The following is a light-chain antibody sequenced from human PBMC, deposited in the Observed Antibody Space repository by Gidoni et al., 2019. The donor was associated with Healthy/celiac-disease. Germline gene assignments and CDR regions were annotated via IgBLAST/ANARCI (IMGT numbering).Light chain of an antibody. V-gene: IGLV3-1*01. CDR2: QDS. CDR1: KLGNKY. CDR3: QAWDSSTVV. Sequence: SYELTPPPSVSVSPGQTANITCSGDKLGNKYACWYQQKPGQPPVLVIYQDSKRPSGIPERFSGSNSGNTATLTISGTQAMDEADYYCQAWDSSTVVFGGGTKLTVL. J-gene: IGLJ2*01.